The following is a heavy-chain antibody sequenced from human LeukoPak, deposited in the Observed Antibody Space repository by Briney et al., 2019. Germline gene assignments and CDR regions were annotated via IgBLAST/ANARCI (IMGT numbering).Heavy chain of an antibody. V-gene: IGHV3-7*01. J-gene: IGHJ6*02. CDR3: ARDMAETGMYLDRLGMEQQLVPAHKEYYYGMDV. D-gene: IGHD6-13*01. Sequence: GWSLRRSRAASRFSISSEWRSWVDLGPRRRLKKEANIKQDGSEKYYVDSVKGRFTISRDNAKNSLYLQTNSLRAEDTAVYYCARDMAETGMYLDRLGMEQQLVPAHKEYYYGMDVWGQGTTVTVSS. CDR1: RFSISSEW. CDR2: IKQDGSEK.